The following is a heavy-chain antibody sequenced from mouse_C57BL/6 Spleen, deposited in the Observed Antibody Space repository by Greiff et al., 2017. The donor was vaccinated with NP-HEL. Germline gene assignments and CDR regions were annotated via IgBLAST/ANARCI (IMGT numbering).Heavy chain of an antibody. J-gene: IGHJ4*01. CDR1: GYTFTSYG. Sequence: QVQLQQSGAELARPGASVKLSCKASGYTFTSYGISWVKQRTGQGLEWIGEIYPRSGNTYYNEKFKGKATLTADKSSSTAYMELRSLTSEDSAVYFCARRYYGSSSYYAMDYWGQGTSVTVSS. V-gene: IGHV1-81*01. D-gene: IGHD1-1*01. CDR3: ARRYYGSSSYYAMDY. CDR2: IYPRSGNT.